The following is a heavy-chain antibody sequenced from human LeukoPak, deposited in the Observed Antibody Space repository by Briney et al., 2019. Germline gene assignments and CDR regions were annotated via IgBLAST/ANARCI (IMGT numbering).Heavy chain of an antibody. V-gene: IGHV4-59*12. CDR3: ARVGYYDSSGYDY. D-gene: IGHD3-22*01. Sequence: SETLSLTCTVSGGSISSYYWSWIRQPPGKGLEWIGYIYYSGSTNYNPSLKSRVTISVDTSKNQFSLKLSSVTAADTAVYYCARVGYYDSSGYDYWGQGTLVTVSS. CDR1: GGSISSYY. J-gene: IGHJ4*02. CDR2: IYYSGST.